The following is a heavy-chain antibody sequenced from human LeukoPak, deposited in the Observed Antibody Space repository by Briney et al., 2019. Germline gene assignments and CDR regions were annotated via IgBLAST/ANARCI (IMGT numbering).Heavy chain of an antibody. D-gene: IGHD3-22*01. J-gene: IGHJ4*02. V-gene: IGHV4-59*01. CDR1: GGSISSYY. CDR2: IYYSGST. Sequence: SETLSLTCTVSGGSISSYYWSWIRQPPGKGPDWIGYIYYSGSTNYNPSLKSRVTISVDTSKNQFSLKLSSVTAADTAVYYCARGGTYYYDNSGLFDYWGQGTLVTVSS. CDR3: ARGGTYYYDNSGLFDY.